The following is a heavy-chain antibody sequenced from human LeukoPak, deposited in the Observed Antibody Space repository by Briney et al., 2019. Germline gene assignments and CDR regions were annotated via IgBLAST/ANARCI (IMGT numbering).Heavy chain of an antibody. CDR2: ISYDGSNK. CDR3: AKPGAAAIFGVVILEYYFDY. CDR1: GFTFSSYG. J-gene: IGHJ4*02. Sequence: PGGSLRLSCAASGFTFSSYGMHWVRQAPGKGLEWVAVISYDGSNKYYADSVKGRFTISRDNSKNTLYLQMNSLRAEDTAVYYCAKPGAAAIFGVVILEYYFDYWGQGTLVTVSS. D-gene: IGHD3-3*01. V-gene: IGHV3-30*18.